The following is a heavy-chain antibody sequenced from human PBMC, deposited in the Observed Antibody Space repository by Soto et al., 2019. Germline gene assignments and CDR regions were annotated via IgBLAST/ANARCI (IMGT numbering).Heavy chain of an antibody. Sequence: EVQLLESGGCLVQPGGSLRLSCAASGFTFSSYSMSWVRQAPGKGLEWVSAISGSGGSTYYSDSVKGRFTISRDNSKNSLYLQMNSRRAEATAVYYCAKDAMMSDDFDSWCLGTMVTFSS. D-gene: IGHD3-16*01. CDR1: GFTFSSYS. V-gene: IGHV3-23*01. J-gene: IGHJ3*02. CDR3: AKDAMMSDDFDS. CDR2: ISGSGGST.